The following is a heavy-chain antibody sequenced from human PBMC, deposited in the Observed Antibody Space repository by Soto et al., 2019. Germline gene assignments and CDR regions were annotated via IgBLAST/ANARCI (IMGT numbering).Heavy chain of an antibody. CDR2: MNPNSGNT. J-gene: IGHJ6*03. CDR1: GYTFTSYD. CDR3: ARGGKQRITMVRGVKLYYYYMDV. Sequence: QVQLVQSGAEVKKPGASVKVSCKASGYTFTSYDINWVRQATGQGLEWMGWMNPNSGNTGYAQKFQGRVTMTRNTSISTAYMELSSLRSEDTAVYYYARGGKQRITMVRGVKLYYYYMDVWGKGTTVTVSS. V-gene: IGHV1-8*01. D-gene: IGHD3-10*01.